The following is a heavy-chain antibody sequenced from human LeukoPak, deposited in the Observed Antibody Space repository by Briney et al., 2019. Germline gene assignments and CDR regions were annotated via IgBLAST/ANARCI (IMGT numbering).Heavy chain of an antibody. CDR1: GGSFSGYY. CDR3: ARGQIAARRGLDY. Sequence: SETLSLTCAVYGGSFSGYYWSWIRQPPGKGLEWIGEINHSGSTNYNPSLKSRVTISVDTSKNQFSLKLSSVTAADTAVYYCARGQIAARRGLDYWGQGTLVTVSS. D-gene: IGHD6-6*01. V-gene: IGHV4-34*01. J-gene: IGHJ4*02. CDR2: INHSGST.